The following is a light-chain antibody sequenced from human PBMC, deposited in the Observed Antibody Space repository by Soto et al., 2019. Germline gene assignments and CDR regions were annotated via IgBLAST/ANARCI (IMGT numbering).Light chain of an antibody. CDR3: SSYTTTSTLV. V-gene: IGLV2-14*01. J-gene: IGLJ2*01. CDR1: SSDLGGYNY. Sequence: QSARTQPASVSGSPGQSITFSCTGTSSDLGGYNYVSWYQQHPGKAPKLVIYDVSNRPSGVSNRFSGSKSGNTASLTISGLQADDEADYYCSSYTTTSTLVFGGGTKVTVL. CDR2: DVS.